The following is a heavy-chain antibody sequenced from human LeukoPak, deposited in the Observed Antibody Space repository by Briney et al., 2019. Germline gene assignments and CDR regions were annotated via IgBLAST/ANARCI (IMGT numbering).Heavy chain of an antibody. V-gene: IGHV4-59*01. Sequence: PSATLSLTCTVSGGSISSYYWSWIRQPPGKGLEWIGYIYYSGSTKYNPSLKSRVTISVDTSKNQFSLKLSSLNAADTAVYYCARSKDSLTGYCFDYWGQGTLVTVSS. CDR1: GGSISSYY. D-gene: IGHD3-9*01. J-gene: IGHJ4*02. CDR3: ARSKDSLTGYCFDY. CDR2: IYYSGST.